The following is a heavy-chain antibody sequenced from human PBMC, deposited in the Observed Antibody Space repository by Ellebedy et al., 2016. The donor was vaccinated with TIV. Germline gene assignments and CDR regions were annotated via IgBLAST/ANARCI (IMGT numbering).Heavy chain of an antibody. V-gene: IGHV1-69*13. J-gene: IGHJ4*01. CDR3: ARYSGYHFRGNYLDY. CDR1: GGIFRSNA. D-gene: IGHD5-12*01. Sequence: SVKVFCKASGGIFRSNAFSWVRQAPGQGLEWMGGIVAVFGTTTYSQKFQDRVTLSADESTSTAYMELRSLTADDTAVYYCARYSGYHFRGNYLDYWGHGTLVTVSS. CDR2: IVAVFGTT.